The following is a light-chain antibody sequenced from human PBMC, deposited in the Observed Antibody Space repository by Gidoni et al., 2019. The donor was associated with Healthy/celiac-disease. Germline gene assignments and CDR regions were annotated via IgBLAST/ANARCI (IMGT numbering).Light chain of an antibody. CDR3: SSYTSSSTLVV. V-gene: IGLV2-14*01. Sequence: QSALTQPASVSGSPGQSITISCTGTSSDVGGYNYVSWYQQHPGKAPKLMIYEVSNRPSGVSNRFSGSKSGNTASPTSSGLQAEDEADYYCSSYTSSSTLVVFGGGTKLTVL. CDR2: EVS. CDR1: SSDVGGYNY. J-gene: IGLJ2*01.